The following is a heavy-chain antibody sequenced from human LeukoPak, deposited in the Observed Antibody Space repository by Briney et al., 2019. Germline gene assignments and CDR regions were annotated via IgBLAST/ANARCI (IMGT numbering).Heavy chain of an antibody. Sequence: SETLSLTCTVSGDSMIDNNFYWGWTRQSPQKGLEWIASIYYNGKSLYNPSLKSRVTISVDASKNQISLRLSSVAAADTAVYYCARDSFGLVRDFWGRGILVTVSS. CDR1: GDSMIDNNFY. D-gene: IGHD3/OR15-3a*01. J-gene: IGHJ4*02. V-gene: IGHV4-39*07. CDR3: ARDSFGLVRDF. CDR2: IYYNGKS.